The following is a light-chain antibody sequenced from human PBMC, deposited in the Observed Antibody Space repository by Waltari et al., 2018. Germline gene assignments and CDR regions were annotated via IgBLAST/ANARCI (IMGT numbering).Light chain of an antibody. CDR2: QGI. J-gene: IGLJ3*02. V-gene: IGLV8-61*01. Sequence: QTVVTQEPSLSVSPGGTVTLTCALSSGSVSSTSYPSWYQQSPCQPPRTLVYQGIRRSSGVPDRFAGSILGNKAALTIAGAQADDESDYYCVMYMGSGIWVFGGGTKLTVL. CDR3: VMYMGSGIWV. CDR1: SGSVSSTSY.